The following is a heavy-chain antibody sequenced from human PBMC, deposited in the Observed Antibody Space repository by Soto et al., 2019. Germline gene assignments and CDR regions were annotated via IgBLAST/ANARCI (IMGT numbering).Heavy chain of an antibody. CDR1: GFTFSSYG. CDR3: AIVADGATRDPFDY. D-gene: IGHD1-26*01. J-gene: IGHJ4*02. Sequence: QVQLVESGGGVVQPGRSLRLSCAASGFTFSSYGMHWVRQAPGKGLEWVAVISYDGSNKYYADSVKGRFTISRDNSKNPLYLQMNSLRAEDTAVYYCAIVADGATRDPFDYWGQGTLVTVSS. V-gene: IGHV3-30*03. CDR2: ISYDGSNK.